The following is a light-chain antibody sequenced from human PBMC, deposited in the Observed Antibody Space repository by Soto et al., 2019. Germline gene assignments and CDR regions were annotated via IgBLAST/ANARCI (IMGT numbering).Light chain of an antibody. Sequence: EIVLTQSPGTLSLSPGERVTLSCRASQSVTSSYLAWYQQKPGQAPRLFIYDASRRATGIPDRFSGSGSGTDFTLTISRLQPEDIAVYYCQQYGRSLTFGGGTKVEIK. CDR2: DAS. CDR3: QQYGRSLT. J-gene: IGKJ4*01. CDR1: QSVTSSY. V-gene: IGKV3-20*01.